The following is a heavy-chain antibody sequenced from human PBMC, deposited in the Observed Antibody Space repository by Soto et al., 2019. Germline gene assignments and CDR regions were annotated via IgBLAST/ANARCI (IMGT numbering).Heavy chain of an antibody. CDR3: ARDHPPSGYGMDV. CDR2: ISYDGSNK. CDR1: GFTFSSYA. Sequence: QPGGSLRLSCAASGFTFSSYAMHWVRQAPGKGLEWVAVISYDGSNKYYADSVKGRFTISRDNSKNTLYLQMDSLRAEDTAVYYCARDHPPSGYGMDVWGQGTTVTVSS. V-gene: IGHV3-30-3*01. J-gene: IGHJ6*02.